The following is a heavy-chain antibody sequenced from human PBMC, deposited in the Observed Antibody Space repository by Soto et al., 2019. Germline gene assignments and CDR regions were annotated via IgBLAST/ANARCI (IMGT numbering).Heavy chain of an antibody. Sequence: SLRLSCAASGFTFSIYAMNWVRQAPGKGLEWVSIISGSGGTTYYADSVKGRFTISRDNSKNTLYLQMNSLRAEDTAVYYCAKHGDCSSTSCYFDYWAQGTLVTVSS. CDR2: ISGSGGTT. V-gene: IGHV3-23*01. CDR3: AKHGDCSSTSCYFDY. J-gene: IGHJ4*02. CDR1: GFTFSIYA. D-gene: IGHD2-2*01.